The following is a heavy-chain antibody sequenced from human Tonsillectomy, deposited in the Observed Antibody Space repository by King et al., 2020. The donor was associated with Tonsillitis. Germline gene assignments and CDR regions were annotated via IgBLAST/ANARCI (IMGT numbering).Heavy chain of an antibody. J-gene: IGHJ4*01. D-gene: IGHD3-16*01. V-gene: IGHV3-15*05. CDR3: TPAPVGEAY. CDR1: GFPFNNAW. CDR2: IKNKADGETT. Sequence: VQLVESGGGLVKPGGSLRLSCAASGFPFNNAWMSWLRQAPGKGLEWVGRIKNKADGETTAYAAPVKGRFTNSRDDSKNTLYLQMSSLETGDTAVYYCTPAPVGEAYWGQGTLVTVSS.